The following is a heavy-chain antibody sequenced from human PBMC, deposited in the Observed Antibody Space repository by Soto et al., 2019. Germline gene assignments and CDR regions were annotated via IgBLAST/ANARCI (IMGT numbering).Heavy chain of an antibody. J-gene: IGHJ6*03. CDR2: ISSRSTSL. Sequence: EVQLVESGGGLVKPGGSLRLSCEASGFTFSSYTINWVRQAPGKGLEWVSSISSRSTSLYYADAVKGRFTISRDNAKNSRFLQRDSLRAEDTAVYYWARVLGIVPIKSNYRDVWGKGATVTVSS. CDR1: GFTFSSYT. CDR3: ARVLGIVPIKSNYRDV. V-gene: IGHV3-21*01. D-gene: IGHD2-2*03.